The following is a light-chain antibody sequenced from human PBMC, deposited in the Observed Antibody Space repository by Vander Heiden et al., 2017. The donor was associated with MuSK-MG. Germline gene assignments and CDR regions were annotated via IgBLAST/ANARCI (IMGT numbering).Light chain of an antibody. CDR1: SSDIGGYNY. CDR2: EVT. V-gene: IGLV2-14*01. Sequence: QSALTQPASVSGSPGQSITISCTGTSSDIGGYNYVSWYQQLPGKAPKLMIYEVTNRPSGVSNRFSGSKSGNTASLTIYGLQAEDEADYHCSSYTSSSTYVFGTGTKVTVL. CDR3: SSYTSSSTYV. J-gene: IGLJ1*01.